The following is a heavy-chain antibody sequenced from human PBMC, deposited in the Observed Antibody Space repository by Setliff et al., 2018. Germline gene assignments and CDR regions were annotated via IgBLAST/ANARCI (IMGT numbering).Heavy chain of an antibody. CDR2: ISWDDDD. CDR3: AKEGMRYWGSPGYMDV. CDR1: GFSLTTPSVG. J-gene: IGHJ6*03. V-gene: IGHV2-5*02. Sequence: GSGPTLVNPTQTLTLTCSFSGFSLTTPSVGVGWVRQPPGKALEWLALISWDDDDRYSPSLKNRVTLTKDNSKNTVYLQMNSLRVEDTAVYHCAKEGMRYWGSPGYMDVWGKGTTVTVSS. D-gene: IGHD7-27*01.